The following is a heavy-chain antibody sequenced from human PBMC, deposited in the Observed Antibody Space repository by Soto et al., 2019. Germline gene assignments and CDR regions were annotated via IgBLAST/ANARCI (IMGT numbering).Heavy chain of an antibody. Sequence: GESLKISCKGSGYSFTSYWIGWVRQMPGKGLEWMGIIYPGDSDTRYSPSFQGQVTISADKSISTAYLQWSSLKASDTAMYYCARHYHSSSWYKVYYYYGMDVWGQGTTVTVSS. J-gene: IGHJ6*02. CDR3: ARHYHSSSWYKVYYYYGMDV. CDR2: IYPGDSDT. V-gene: IGHV5-51*01. CDR1: GYSFTSYW. D-gene: IGHD6-13*01.